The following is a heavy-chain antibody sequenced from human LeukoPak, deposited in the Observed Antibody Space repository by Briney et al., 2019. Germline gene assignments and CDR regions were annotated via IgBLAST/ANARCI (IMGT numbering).Heavy chain of an antibody. D-gene: IGHD3-22*01. Sequence: PGGSLRLSCAASGFTFSSYAMHWVRQAPGKGLEWVAFIWYDGSNKDYTDSVKGRFTISRDNAKNRLHLQMNSLRAEDTAVYYCAKYYRVCYDSSAWDYCGQGTLVTVSS. J-gene: IGHJ4*02. CDR2: IWYDGSNK. CDR1: GFTFSSYA. V-gene: IGHV3-30*02. CDR3: AKYYRVCYDSSAWDY.